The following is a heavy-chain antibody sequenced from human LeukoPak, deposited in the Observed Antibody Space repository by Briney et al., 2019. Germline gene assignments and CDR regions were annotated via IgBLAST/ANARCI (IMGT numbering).Heavy chain of an antibody. CDR1: GGSISSYY. D-gene: IGHD4-17*01. CDR3: ARATTVSFNWFDP. J-gene: IGHJ5*02. Sequence: SETLSLTCTVSGGSISSYYWSWIRQPPGKGLEWIGYIYYSGSTNYNPSLKSRVTISVDTSKNQFSLKLSSVTAADTAVYYCARATTVSFNWFDPWGQGTLVTVSS. V-gene: IGHV4-59*08. CDR2: IYYSGST.